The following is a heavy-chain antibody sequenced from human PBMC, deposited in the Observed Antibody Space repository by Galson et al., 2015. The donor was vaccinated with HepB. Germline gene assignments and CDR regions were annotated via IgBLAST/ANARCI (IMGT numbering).Heavy chain of an antibody. CDR2: ISSSSSYT. CDR3: ARSPLSDMVRGVMVYYFDY. Sequence: SLRLSCAASGFTFSDCYMSWLRQAPGKGLEWVSYISSSSSYTNYADSVKGRFTISRDNAKNSLYLQMNSLRAEDTAVYYCARSPLSDMVRGVMVYYFDYWGQGTLVTVSS. V-gene: IGHV3-11*06. D-gene: IGHD3-10*01. J-gene: IGHJ4*02. CDR1: GFTFSDCY.